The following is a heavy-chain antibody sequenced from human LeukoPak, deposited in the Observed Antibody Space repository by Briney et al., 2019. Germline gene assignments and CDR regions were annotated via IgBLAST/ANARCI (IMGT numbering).Heavy chain of an antibody. D-gene: IGHD5-24*01. CDR1: GYTFAAYY. CDR3: ARLRATVDGHFDP. CDR2: IRPNSGGT. J-gene: IGHJ5*02. Sequence: ASVKVSCKASGYTFAAYYMYWVRQAPGQGLEWMGWIRPNSGGTNYTQKFQGRVTMTRDTSINTAYMELSRLTSDDTAVYYCARLRATVDGHFDPWGQGALVTVSS. V-gene: IGHV1-2*02.